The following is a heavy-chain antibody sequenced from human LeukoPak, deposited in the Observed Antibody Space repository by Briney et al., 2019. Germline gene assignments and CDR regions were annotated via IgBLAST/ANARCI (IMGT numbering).Heavy chain of an antibody. CDR3: AKDQPPFVWIWETDY. CDR2: ISYDGSNK. D-gene: IGHD5-12*01. J-gene: IGHJ4*02. Sequence: GRSLRLSCAASGFTFSSYAMHWVRQAPGKGLEWVAVISYDGSNKYYADSVKGRFTISRDNSKNTLYLQMNSLRAEDTAVYYCAKDQPPFVWIWETDYWGQGTLVNVSS. CDR1: GFTFSSYA. V-gene: IGHV3-30*04.